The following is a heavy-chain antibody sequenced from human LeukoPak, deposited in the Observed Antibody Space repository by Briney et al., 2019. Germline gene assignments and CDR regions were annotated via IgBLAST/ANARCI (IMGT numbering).Heavy chain of an antibody. J-gene: IGHJ5*02. V-gene: IGHV3-23*01. CDR1: GFTFSSYA. CDR2: ISGSGGST. Sequence: GGSLRLSCAASGFTFSSYALSWVRQAPGKGLEWVSIISGSGGSTYYADSVKGRFTISRDNSKNTLYLQMYSLRAEDTAVYYCARRSGSSWYSWFDPWGQGTLVTVSS. CDR3: ARRSGSSWYSWFDP. D-gene: IGHD6-13*01.